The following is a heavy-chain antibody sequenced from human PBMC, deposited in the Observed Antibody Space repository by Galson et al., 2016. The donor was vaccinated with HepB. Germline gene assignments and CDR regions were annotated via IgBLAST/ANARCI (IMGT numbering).Heavy chain of an antibody. CDR3: ARESQYDLFTGYYAAGLFYCDT. D-gene: IGHD3-9*01. V-gene: IGHV4-61*02. CDR2: IYTSGST. CDR1: GGSISSGSYY. Sequence: TLSLTCTVSGGSISSGSYYWSWIRQPAGKGLEWIGRIYTSGSTNYNPSLKSRVTISVDTSKNQFSLKLSSVTAADTAVCYCARESQYDLFTGYYAAGLFYCDTGVQGALVTGSS. J-gene: IGHJ4*02.